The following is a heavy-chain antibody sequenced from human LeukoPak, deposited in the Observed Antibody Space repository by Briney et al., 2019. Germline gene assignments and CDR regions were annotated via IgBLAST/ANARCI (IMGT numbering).Heavy chain of an antibody. J-gene: IGHJ4*02. CDR1: GGSISSYY. D-gene: IGHD3-10*01. V-gene: IGHV4-59*01. CDR3: ARGAMVRGVTKFDY. CDR2: IYYRGST. Sequence: PWETLTLTCTVSGGSISSYYWSWLRQPPATGLEWIGYIYYRGSTNYNPLRKSRVTISVDTSKNQFSLKLSSVIAADMAVYYCARGAMVRGVTKFDYWGQGTLVTVSS.